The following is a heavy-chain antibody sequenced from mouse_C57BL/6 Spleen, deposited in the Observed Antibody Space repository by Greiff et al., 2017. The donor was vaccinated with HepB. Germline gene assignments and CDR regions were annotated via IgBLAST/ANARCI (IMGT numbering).Heavy chain of an antibody. J-gene: IGHJ1*03. CDR1: GYTFTSYW. V-gene: IGHV1-5*01. D-gene: IGHD1-1*01. CDR3: TREGDYYGSSYKWYFDV. Sequence: EVQLQQSGTVLARPGASVKMSCKTSGYTFTSYWMHWVKQRPGQGLEWIGAIYPGNSDTSYNQKFKGKAKLTAVTSASTAYMERSSLTNEDSAVYYCTREGDYYGSSYKWYFDVWGTGTTVTVSS. CDR2: IYPGNSDT.